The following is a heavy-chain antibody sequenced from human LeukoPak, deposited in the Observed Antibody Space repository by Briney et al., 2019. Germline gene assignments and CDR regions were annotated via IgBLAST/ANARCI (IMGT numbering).Heavy chain of an antibody. Sequence: GGSLRLSCAASGFSFSDYYMSWIRQAPGKGLQWLSYISDGGTTIFYADSVEGRFTISRDNAKNSLYLQLNSLRAEDTAVYYCARVGKVGATGALDVWGQGTLVTVSS. V-gene: IGHV3-11*04. D-gene: IGHD1-26*01. CDR2: ISDGGTTI. CDR3: ARVGKVGATGALDV. CDR1: GFSFSDYY. J-gene: IGHJ3*01.